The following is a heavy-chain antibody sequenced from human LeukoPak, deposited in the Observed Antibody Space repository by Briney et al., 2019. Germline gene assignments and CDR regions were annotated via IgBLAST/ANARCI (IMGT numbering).Heavy chain of an antibody. V-gene: IGHV3-48*03. D-gene: IGHD2-15*01. J-gene: IGHJ4*02. CDR1: GFTFSSYE. CDR2: ISSSGSTI. CDR3: ARDYCSGGSCYVDH. Sequence: PGGSLRLSCAASGFTFSSYEMNWVRQAPGKGLEWVSYISSSGSTIYYADSVKGRFTISRDNAKNSLYLQMNSLRAEDTAVYYCARDYCSGGSCYVDHWGQGTLVTVSS.